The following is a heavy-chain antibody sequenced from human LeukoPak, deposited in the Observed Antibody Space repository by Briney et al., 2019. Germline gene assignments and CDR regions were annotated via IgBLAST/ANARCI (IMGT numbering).Heavy chain of an antibody. CDR1: GGTFSSYA. V-gene: IGHV1-8*02. CDR3: ARGVFYGDYVGDYYYMDV. D-gene: IGHD4-17*01. Sequence: ASVKVSCKASGGTFSSYAISWVRQAPGQGREWMGWMNPNSGNTGYAQKFQGRVTMTRNTSISTAYMELSSLRSEDTAVYYCARGVFYGDYVGDYYYMDVWGEGTTVTVSS. CDR2: MNPNSGNT. J-gene: IGHJ6*03.